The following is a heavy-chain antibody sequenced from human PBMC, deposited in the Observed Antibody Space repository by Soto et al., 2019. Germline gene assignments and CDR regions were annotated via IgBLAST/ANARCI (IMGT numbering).Heavy chain of an antibody. CDR1: GFTFSNYP. J-gene: IGHJ4*02. V-gene: IGHV3-21*01. Sequence: EVQLVESGGGLVQPGGSLRLSCVVSGFTFSNYPMSWVRQAPGKGLEWVSGLLSDAYTEYADSVKGRFTISRDIAKNSLYLQMNSLRGEDRGVYYCARFDKAGPGYWCQGTLCTVSP. CDR2: LLSDAYT. CDR3: ARFDKAGPGY.